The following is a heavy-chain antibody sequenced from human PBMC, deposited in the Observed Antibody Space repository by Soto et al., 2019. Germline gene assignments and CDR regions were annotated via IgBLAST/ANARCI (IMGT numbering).Heavy chain of an antibody. CDR1: GFTFSSYG. Sequence: GGSLRLSCAASGFTFSSYGMHWVRQAPGKGLEWVALISYDGSNIYYAGSVKGRFTISRDNSKNTLYLQMNSLRPEDTAVYYCAKASAFSSTWAFDYWGQGTLVTVSS. CDR3: AKASAFSSTWAFDY. D-gene: IGHD6-13*01. CDR2: ISYDGSNI. V-gene: IGHV3-30*18. J-gene: IGHJ4*02.